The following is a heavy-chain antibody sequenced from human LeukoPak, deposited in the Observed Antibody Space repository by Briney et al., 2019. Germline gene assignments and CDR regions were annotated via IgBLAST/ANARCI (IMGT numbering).Heavy chain of an antibody. CDR1: GFTFSSYS. CDR3: ARDLDHGPPDY. D-gene: IGHD1-14*01. CDR2: ISSSSSYI. Sequence: GGSLRLSCAASGFTFSSYSMNWVRQAPGKGLEWVSSISSSSSYIYYADSVKGRFTISRDNAKNSLYLQMNSLRAGDTAVYYCARDLDHGPPDYWGQGTLATVSS. V-gene: IGHV3-21*01. J-gene: IGHJ4*02.